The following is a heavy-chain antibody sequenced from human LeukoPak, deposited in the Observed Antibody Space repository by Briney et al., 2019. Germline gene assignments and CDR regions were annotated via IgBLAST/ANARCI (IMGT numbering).Heavy chain of an antibody. CDR3: ARVGHLTNNWFDP. J-gene: IGHJ5*02. CDR1: GGSINNYY. CDR2: IYHRGNS. D-gene: IGHD4-11*01. Sequence: SETLSLTCTVSGGSINNYYWSWIRQPPGLGLEWIGYIYHRGNSNYNPSLKSRVAMSADTSKNHFSLNLSSVTAADTAVYYCARVGHLTNNWFDPWGQGSLVSVSS. V-gene: IGHV4-59*01.